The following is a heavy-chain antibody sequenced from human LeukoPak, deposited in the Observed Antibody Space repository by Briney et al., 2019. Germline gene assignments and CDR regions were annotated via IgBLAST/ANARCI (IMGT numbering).Heavy chain of an antibody. CDR1: GFTFRDYG. CDR2: IRSKAYGGTT. V-gene: IGHV3-49*04. CDR3: ARGNYYYYYMDV. Sequence: GRSLRLSCTASGFTFRDYGLSWVRQTPGKGLEWVGFIRSKAYGGTTEYAASVKGRFTISRDDSKSIAYLQMNSLRAEDTAVYYCARGNYYYYYMDVWGKGTRVTISS. J-gene: IGHJ6*03.